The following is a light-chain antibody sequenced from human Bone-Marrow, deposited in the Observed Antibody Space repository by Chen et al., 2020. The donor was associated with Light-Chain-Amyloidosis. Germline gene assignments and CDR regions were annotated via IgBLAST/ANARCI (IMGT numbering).Light chain of an antibody. CDR2: RDT. V-gene: IGLV3-25*03. J-gene: IGLJ2*01. CDR1: DLPTKY. Sequence: SYDLPQPPSVSVSPGQTPRITCSGDDLPTKYAYWHQQKPGQAPVLVIHRDTERPSGIAERFSGSSSGTTAALTISGVQAEDEADYHCQSADSSGTYEVIFGGGTKLTVL. CDR3: QSADSSGTYEVI.